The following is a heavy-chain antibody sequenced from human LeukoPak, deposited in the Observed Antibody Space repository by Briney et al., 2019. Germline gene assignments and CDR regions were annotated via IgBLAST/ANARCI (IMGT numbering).Heavy chain of an antibody. D-gene: IGHD4-23*01. V-gene: IGHV1-69*06. CDR1: VGTFSSYS. CDR3: ARGENYGGKSVPSDY. J-gene: IGHJ4*02. CDR2: TIPIFGTA. Sequence: SVNVSCKASVGTFSSYSISWVRQAPGQGLEWMGGTIPIFGTANYTHKFQGRVTIAADKYTSTAYMELSSLRSEDTAVYYCARGENYGGKSVPSDYWGQGTLVTVSS.